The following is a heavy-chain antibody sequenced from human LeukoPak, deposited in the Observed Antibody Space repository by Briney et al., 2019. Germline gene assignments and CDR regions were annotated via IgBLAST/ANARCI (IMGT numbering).Heavy chain of an antibody. Sequence: SETLSLTCTVSGGSISSYYWSWLRQPPGKGLEWIGYIYYSGSTNYNPSLKSRVTISVDTSKNQFSLKLSSVTAADTAVYYCARELSGYSYGPNWFDPWGQGTLVTVSS. D-gene: IGHD5-18*01. J-gene: IGHJ5*02. CDR2: IYYSGST. CDR3: ARELSGYSYGPNWFDP. CDR1: GGSISSYY. V-gene: IGHV4-59*01.